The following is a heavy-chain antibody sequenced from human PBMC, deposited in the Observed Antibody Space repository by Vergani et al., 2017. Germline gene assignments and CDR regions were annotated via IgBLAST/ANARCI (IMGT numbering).Heavy chain of an antibody. CDR3: AKTSNYIAAAGSCLLD. CDR1: GFTFSSYA. J-gene: IGHJ4*02. D-gene: IGHD6-13*01. CDR2: ISGSGCST. Sequence: EVQLLESGGGLVQPGGSLRLSCAASGFTFSSYAMSWVRQAPGKGLEWVSAISGSGCSTYYADSVKGRFTISRDNSKNTLYLQMNSLRAEDTAVYYCAKTSNYIAAAGSCLLDWGQGTLVTVSS. V-gene: IGHV3-23*01.